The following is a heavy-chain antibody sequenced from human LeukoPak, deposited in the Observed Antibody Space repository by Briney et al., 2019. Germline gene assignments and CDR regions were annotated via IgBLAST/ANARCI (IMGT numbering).Heavy chain of an antibody. V-gene: IGHV3-33*01. Sequence: GGPLRLSCEASGFIFSDYGMQWVRQAPGKGLEWVAVIWYDGRNEYYADSVRGRFTISRDNSKNTVFLQLNSLRAEDTAVYYCARVWEGIDYWGQGTLVTVSS. CDR3: ARVWEGIDY. D-gene: IGHD1-26*01. CDR2: IWYDGRNE. CDR1: GFIFSDYG. J-gene: IGHJ4*02.